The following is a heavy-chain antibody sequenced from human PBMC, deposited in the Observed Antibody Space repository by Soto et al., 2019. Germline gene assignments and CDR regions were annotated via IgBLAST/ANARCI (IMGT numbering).Heavy chain of an antibody. CDR3: ARDQGPIAARPFDY. V-gene: IGHV1-18*01. J-gene: IGHJ4*02. CDR1: GYTFTSYG. Sequence: ASVKVSCKASGYTFTSYGISWVRQAPGQGLEWMGWISAYNGNTNYAQKLQGRVTMTTDTSTSTAYMELRSLGSDDTAVYYCARDQGPIAARPFDYWXQGTLVTVSS. CDR2: ISAYNGNT. D-gene: IGHD6-6*01.